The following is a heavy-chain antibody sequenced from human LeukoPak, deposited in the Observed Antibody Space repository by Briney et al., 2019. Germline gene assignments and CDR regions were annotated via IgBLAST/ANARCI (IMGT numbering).Heavy chain of an antibody. CDR2: IYYSGST. V-gene: IGHV4-30-4*01. D-gene: IGHD4-17*01. CDR3: ARNNYGDSHLDY. Sequence: SQTLSLTCTVSGGSISSGDYYWSWIRQLPGKGLEWIGYIYYSGSTYYNPSLKSRVTISVDTSKNQFSLKLSSVTAADTAVYYCARNNYGDSHLDYWGQGTLVTVSS. CDR1: GGSISSGDYY. J-gene: IGHJ4*02.